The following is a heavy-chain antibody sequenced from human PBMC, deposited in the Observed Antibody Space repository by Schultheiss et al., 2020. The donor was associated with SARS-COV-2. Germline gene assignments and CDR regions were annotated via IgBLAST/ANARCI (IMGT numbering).Heavy chain of an antibody. CDR3: AKDAGREWELLRFREFGY. Sequence: GGSLRLSCAASGFTFSSYAMSWVRQAPGKGLEWVSAISGSGGSTYYADSVKGRFTISRDNSKNTLYLQMNSLRAEDTAVYYCAKDAGREWELLRFREFGYWGQGTLVTVSS. CDR1: GFTFSSYA. J-gene: IGHJ4*02. D-gene: IGHD1-26*01. CDR2: ISGSGGST. V-gene: IGHV3-23*01.